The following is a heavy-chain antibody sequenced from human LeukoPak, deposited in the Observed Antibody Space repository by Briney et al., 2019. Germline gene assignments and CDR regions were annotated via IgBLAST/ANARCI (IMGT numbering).Heavy chain of an antibody. J-gene: IGHJ4*02. CDR2: ISWNSGSI. D-gene: IGHD3-22*01. CDR1: GFTFDDYA. V-gene: IGHV3-9*01. CDR3: AKGIGVYYDSSGYDY. Sequence: GGSLRLSCAASGFTFDDYAMHWVRQAPGKGLEWVSGISWNSGSIGYADSVKGRSTISRDNAKNSLYLQMNSLRAEDTALYYCAKGIGVYYDSSGYDYWGQGTLVTVSS.